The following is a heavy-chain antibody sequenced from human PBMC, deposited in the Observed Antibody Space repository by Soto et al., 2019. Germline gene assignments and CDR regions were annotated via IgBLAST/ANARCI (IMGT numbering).Heavy chain of an antibody. Sequence: SETLSLTCTVSGGSISSYYWSWIRQPPGKGLEWIGYIYYSGSTNYNPSLKSRVTISVDTSKNQFSLKLSSVTAADTAVYYCARGGLRYFDGPPSYYYGMDVWGKGTTVTVSS. J-gene: IGHJ6*04. V-gene: IGHV4-59*01. CDR3: ARGGLRYFDGPPSYYYGMDV. CDR2: IYYSGST. CDR1: GGSISSYY. D-gene: IGHD3-9*01.